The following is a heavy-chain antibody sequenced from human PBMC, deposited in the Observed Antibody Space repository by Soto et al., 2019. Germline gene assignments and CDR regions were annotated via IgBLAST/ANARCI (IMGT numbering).Heavy chain of an antibody. D-gene: IGHD3-3*02. J-gene: IGHJ4*02. CDR1: GFSFSDYG. CDR2: ISHDGDKE. Sequence: QVQLVESGGGVVQPEASLRLSCVASGFSFSDYGMHWVRQAPGKGLEWVAVISHDGDKEYYGDSVKGRFTISRDNSKNTVYLPMSSLGPEDTALYYCAKPYIIFGVPGIAPGDNPADSLGQGTLVTVSS. V-gene: IGHV3-30*18. CDR3: AKPYIIFGVPGIAPGDNPADS.